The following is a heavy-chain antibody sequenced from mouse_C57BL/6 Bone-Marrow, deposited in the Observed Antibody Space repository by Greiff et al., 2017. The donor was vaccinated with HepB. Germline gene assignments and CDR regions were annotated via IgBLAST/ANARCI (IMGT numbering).Heavy chain of an antibody. V-gene: IGHV5-17*01. CDR2: ISSGSSTI. D-gene: IGHD3-2*02. CDR3: ARELRLPSWFAY. J-gene: IGHJ3*01. Sequence: EVMLVESGGGLVKPGGSLKLSCAASGFTFSDYGMHWVRQAPEKGLEWVAYISSGSSTIYYADTVKGRFTISRDNAKNTLFLQMTSLRSEDTAMYYCARELRLPSWFAYWGQGTLVTVSA. CDR1: GFTFSDYG.